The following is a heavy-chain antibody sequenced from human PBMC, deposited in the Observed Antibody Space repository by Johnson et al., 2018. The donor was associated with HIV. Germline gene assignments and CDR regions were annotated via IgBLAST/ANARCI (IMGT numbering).Heavy chain of an antibody. J-gene: IGHJ3*02. D-gene: IGHD6-25*01. CDR3: ARGYSSGEVLCGI. Sequence: QVQLVESGGGVVQPGRSLRLSCAASGFTFSSYGMHWVRQAPGKGLEWVAVISYDGSNKYYADSVKGRFTISRDNSKNTLYLQMNSLRAEDTAVYYCARGYSSGEVLCGIWCQGTMVTFSS. CDR1: GFTFSSYG. V-gene: IGHV3-30*03. CDR2: ISYDGSNK.